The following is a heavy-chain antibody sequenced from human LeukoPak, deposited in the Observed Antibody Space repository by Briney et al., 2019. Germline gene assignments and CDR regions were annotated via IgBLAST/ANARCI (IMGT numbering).Heavy chain of an antibody. CDR3: ARLSAAVHLGAFDL. J-gene: IGHJ3*01. Sequence: SETLSLTCSVSGVSISPYYWAWIRQPPGKGLEWIGYIHTSGSNNQYPSLKSRVTISVDKSKNHFSLRLTSVTAADTAVYYCARLSAAVHLGAFDLWGQGTMVTVSS. CDR1: GVSISPYY. CDR2: IHTSGSN. V-gene: IGHV4-4*09. D-gene: IGHD3-3*01.